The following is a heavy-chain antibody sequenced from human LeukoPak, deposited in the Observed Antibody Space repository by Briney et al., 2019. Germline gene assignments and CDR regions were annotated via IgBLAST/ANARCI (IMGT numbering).Heavy chain of an antibody. D-gene: IGHD3-3*01. CDR2: ISSSSSYI. J-gene: IGHJ1*01. V-gene: IGHV3-21*01. Sequence: GGSLRLSCAASGFTFSSYSMNWVRQAPGKGLEWVSSISSSSSYIYYADSVKGRFTISRDNAKNSLYLQMNSLRAEDTAVYYCASLPGTYDFWSGYYIAEYFQHWGQGTLVTVSS. CDR3: ASLPGTYDFWSGYYIAEYFQH. CDR1: GFTFSSYS.